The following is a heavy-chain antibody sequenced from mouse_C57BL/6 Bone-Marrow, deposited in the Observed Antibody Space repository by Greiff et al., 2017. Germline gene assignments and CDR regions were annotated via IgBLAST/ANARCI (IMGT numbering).Heavy chain of an antibody. V-gene: IGHV14-4*01. Sequence: EVQLQQSGAELVRPGASVKLSCTASGFNIKDDYMHWVKQRPEQGLEWIGWIDPENGDTEYASKFQGKATITADTSSNTAYLQLSSLTSEDTAVYYCTTAHYCWFAYWGQGTLVTVSA. CDR1: GFNIKDDY. CDR3: TTAHYCWFAY. J-gene: IGHJ3*01. D-gene: IGHD1-1*02. CDR2: IDPENGDT.